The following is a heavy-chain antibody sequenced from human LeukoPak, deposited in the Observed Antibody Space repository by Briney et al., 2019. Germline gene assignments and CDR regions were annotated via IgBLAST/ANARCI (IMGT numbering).Heavy chain of an antibody. Sequence: KPSETLSLTCTVSGGSISSYYWSWIRQPPGKGLEWIGYIYYSGSTNYNPSLKSRVTISVDTSKNQFSLKLSSVTAADTAVYYCARQVSNYDFFDYWGQGTLVTVSS. CDR3: ARQVSNYDFFDY. CDR2: IYYSGST. V-gene: IGHV4-59*08. D-gene: IGHD3-3*01. CDR1: GGSISSYY. J-gene: IGHJ4*02.